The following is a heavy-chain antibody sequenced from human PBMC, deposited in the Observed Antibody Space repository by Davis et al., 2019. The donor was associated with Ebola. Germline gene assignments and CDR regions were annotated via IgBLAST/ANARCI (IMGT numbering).Heavy chain of an antibody. CDR3: ARGGVVGATILLS. D-gene: IGHD1-26*01. V-gene: IGHV1-69*13. CDR2: IIPIFGTA. Sequence: SVQVSCKASAGTFSSYAYSWVLQPPAQGLEWMGGIIPIFGTANYAQKFQGRVTITADESTSTAYMELSSLRSEDTAVYYCARGGVVGATILLSWGQGTLVTVSS. J-gene: IGHJ5*02. CDR1: AGTFSSYA.